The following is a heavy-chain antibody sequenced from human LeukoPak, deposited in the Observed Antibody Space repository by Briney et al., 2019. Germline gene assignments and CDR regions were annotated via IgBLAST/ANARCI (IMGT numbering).Heavy chain of an antibody. Sequence: PSETLSLTCAVYGGSFSGYYWSWIRQPPGKGLEWIGEINHSGSTNYNPSLKSRVTISVDTSKNQFSLKLSSVTAADTAVYYCARTSPRGEWFSKVSFYYYYGMDVWGQGTTATVSS. CDR3: ARTSPRGEWFSKVSFYYYYGMDV. V-gene: IGHV4-34*01. D-gene: IGHD3-3*01. CDR1: GGSFSGYY. J-gene: IGHJ6*02. CDR2: INHSGST.